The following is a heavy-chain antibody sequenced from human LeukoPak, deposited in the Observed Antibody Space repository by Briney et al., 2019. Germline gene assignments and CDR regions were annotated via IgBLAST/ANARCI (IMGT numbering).Heavy chain of an antibody. D-gene: IGHD5-12*01. CDR2: INPNSGGT. CDR1: GYTFTDYY. V-gene: IGHV1-2*02. CDR3: AREDIVATTPLDY. Sequence: ASVKVSCKASGYTFTDYYIHWVRQAPRQGLEWMGWINPNSGGTNYAQKFQGRVTMTRDTSISTAYMELSRLRSDDTAVYYCAREDIVATTPLDYWGQGTLVTVSS. J-gene: IGHJ4*02.